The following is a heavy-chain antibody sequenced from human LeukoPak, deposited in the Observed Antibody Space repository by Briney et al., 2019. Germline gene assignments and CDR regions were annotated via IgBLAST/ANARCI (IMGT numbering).Heavy chain of an antibody. D-gene: IGHD2-15*01. CDR1: GFTFSSYE. CDR2: MSGSGGST. J-gene: IGHJ1*01. Sequence: GGSLRLSCAASGFTFSSYEMNWVRQAPGKGLEWVSGMSGSGGSTYYPDSVKGRFTITRDNSKNTMYLEVNSLRAEDTAVYYCAKQTESHSYSPNPYWGPGTLVNVSA. CDR3: AKQTESHSYSPNPY. V-gene: IGHV3-23*01.